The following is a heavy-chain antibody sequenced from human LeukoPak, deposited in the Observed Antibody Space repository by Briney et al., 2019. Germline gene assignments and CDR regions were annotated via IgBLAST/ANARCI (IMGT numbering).Heavy chain of an antibody. CDR3: ARGPDSSSYNY. J-gene: IGHJ4*02. V-gene: IGHV4-59*01. CDR1: GGSISSYY. D-gene: IGHD6-6*01. Sequence: PSETLSLTCTVSGGSISSYYWSWIRQPPGKGLEWIGYIYYSGSTNYDPSLKSRVTISVDTSKNQFSLKLSSVTAADTAVYYCARGPDSSSYNYWGQGTLVTVSS. CDR2: IYYSGST.